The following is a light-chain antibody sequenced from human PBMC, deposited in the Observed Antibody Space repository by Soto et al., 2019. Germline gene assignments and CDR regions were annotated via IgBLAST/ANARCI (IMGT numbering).Light chain of an antibody. CDR3: QQWFT. CDR2: GAS. V-gene: IGKV3-20*01. J-gene: IGKJ3*01. Sequence: EIVLTQSPGTLSWSAGERAPLSCRASQSVNSNSLAWFQLKPGKAPRVLIYGASIRATGSPDRFSGSGSGTDFTLTLSRLEPEEFAVYYWQQWFTFGPGTKVDIK. CDR1: QSVNSNS.